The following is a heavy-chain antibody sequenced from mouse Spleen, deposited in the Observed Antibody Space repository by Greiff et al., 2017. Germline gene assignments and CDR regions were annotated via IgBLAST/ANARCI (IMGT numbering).Heavy chain of an antibody. V-gene: IGHV8-12*01. Sequence: QVTLKESGPGILQSSQTLSLTCSFSGFSLSTSGMGVSWIRQPSGKGLEWLAHIYWDDDKRYNPSLKSRLTISKDTSRNQVFLKITSVDTADTATYYCARRAGYYGSSYWYFDVWGAGTTVTVSS. D-gene: IGHD1-1*01. CDR3: ARRAGYYGSSYWYFDV. J-gene: IGHJ1*01. CDR2: IYWDDDK. CDR1: GFSLSTSGMG.